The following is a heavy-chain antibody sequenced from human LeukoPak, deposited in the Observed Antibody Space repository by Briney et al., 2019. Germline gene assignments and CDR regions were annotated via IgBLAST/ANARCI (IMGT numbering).Heavy chain of an antibody. J-gene: IGHJ6*02. Sequence: SETLSLTCSVSGGSISSSTYYWGWIRQPPGKGLEWIGSIYNSGSTYYNPSRKSRVTISVYTSKNQFSLKLNSVTAADTAVYYCARHPWNSGMDVWGQGTTVTVSS. D-gene: IGHD1-1*01. CDR2: IYNSGST. CDR1: GGSISSSTYY. CDR3: ARHPWNSGMDV. V-gene: IGHV4-39*01.